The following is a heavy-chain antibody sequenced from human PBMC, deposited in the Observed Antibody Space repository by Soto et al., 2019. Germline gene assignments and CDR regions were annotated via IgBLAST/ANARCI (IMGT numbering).Heavy chain of an antibody. V-gene: IGHV3-23*01. CDR1: GFTFRSYA. CDR2: ISGSGGST. Sequence: EVQLLESGEGLVQPGGSLRLSCAASGFTFRSYAMSWVRQAPGKGLEWVSAISGSGGSTYYADSVKGRFTISRDNSKNTLYLQMNSLRAEDTAVYYCAKVGWELLVAGAFDIWGQGTMVTVSS. CDR3: AKVGWELLVAGAFDI. J-gene: IGHJ3*02. D-gene: IGHD1-26*01.